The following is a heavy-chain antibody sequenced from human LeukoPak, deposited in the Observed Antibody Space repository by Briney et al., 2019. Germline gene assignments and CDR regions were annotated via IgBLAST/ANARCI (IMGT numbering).Heavy chain of an antibody. J-gene: IGHJ4*02. CDR2: ISNGGGTI. Sequence: PGGSLRLSCVPSGFTFTSYDFNWVRQAPGKGLEWVSYISNGGGTIYYADSVKGRFTISRDNAKNSVFLQMNTLRAEDTAVYYCARDSYMFGGDYWGQGTLVTVSS. CDR3: ARDSYMFGGDY. CDR1: GFTFTSYD. V-gene: IGHV3-48*03. D-gene: IGHD3-10*02.